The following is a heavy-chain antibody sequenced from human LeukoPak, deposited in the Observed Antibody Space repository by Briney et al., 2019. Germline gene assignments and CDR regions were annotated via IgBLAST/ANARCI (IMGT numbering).Heavy chain of an antibody. J-gene: IGHJ3*02. CDR2: INPNSGGT. Sequence: ASVKVSCKASGYTFINHGISWVRQAPGQGLEWMGWINPNSGGTNYAQKFQGRVTMTRDTSISTAYMELSRLRSDDTAVYYCARDKLKTYYDFWSALRAFDIWGQGTMVTVSS. CDR3: ARDKLKTYYDFWSALRAFDI. CDR1: GYTFINHG. V-gene: IGHV1-2*02. D-gene: IGHD3-3*01.